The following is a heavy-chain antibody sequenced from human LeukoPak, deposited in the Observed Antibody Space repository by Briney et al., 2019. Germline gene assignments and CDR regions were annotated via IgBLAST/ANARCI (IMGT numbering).Heavy chain of an antibody. J-gene: IGHJ5*02. V-gene: IGHV3-30*04. CDR2: ISYDGSNK. CDR1: GFTFSSYA. CDR3: ARASLTYYYDSSGYDSWFDP. D-gene: IGHD3-22*01. Sequence: GWSLRLSCAASGFTFSSYAMHWVRQAPGKGLGWVAVISYDGSNKYYADSVKGRFTISRDNSKNTLYLQMNSLRAEDTAVYYCARASLTYYYDSSGYDSWFDPWGQGTLVTVSS.